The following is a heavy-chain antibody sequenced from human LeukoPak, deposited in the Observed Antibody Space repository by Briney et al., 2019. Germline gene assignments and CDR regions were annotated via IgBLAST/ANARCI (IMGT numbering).Heavy chain of an antibody. V-gene: IGHV1-2*02. CDR2: INPNSGGT. J-gene: IGHJ4*02. CDR3: SRDEYGSGSYYFDY. CDR1: GYTFHVYY. D-gene: IGHD3-10*01. Sequence: ASVKVFCKSSGYTFHVYYMHCVRQAPGQGLEWMGWINPNSGGTNYAQRLQGRVTMTRDTSINTAYMELSRLRSDDTAVYYCSRDEYGSGSYYFDYWGQGNLVTVSS.